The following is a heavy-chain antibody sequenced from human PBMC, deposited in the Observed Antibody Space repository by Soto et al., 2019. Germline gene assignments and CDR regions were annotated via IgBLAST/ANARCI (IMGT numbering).Heavy chain of an antibody. CDR1: GYTFTSYG. J-gene: IGHJ4*02. CDR3: ARGFDLSIVGANTSDY. D-gene: IGHD1-26*01. Sequence: ASVKVSCKASGYTFTSYGISWVRQAPGQGLEWMGWISAYNGNTNYAQKLQGRVTMTTDTSTSTAYMELRSLRSDDTAVYYCARGFDLSIVGANTSDYWGQGTLVTVSS. CDR2: ISAYNGNT. V-gene: IGHV1-18*01.